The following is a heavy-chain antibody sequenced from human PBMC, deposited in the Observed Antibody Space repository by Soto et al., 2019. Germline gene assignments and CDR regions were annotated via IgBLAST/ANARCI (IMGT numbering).Heavy chain of an antibody. CDR3: ARHFNRYDNVDY. CDR2: MFYSGRT. D-gene: IGHD3-9*01. V-gene: IGHV4-59*08. CDR1: GGSISSHD. J-gene: IGHJ4*02. Sequence: PSETLSLTCTVSGGSISSHDWSWIRQPPGKGLEWIGYMFYSGRTNYNPSLRSRVTLSVDTSKNQFSLKLSSVTAAVTAVYYCARHFNRYDNVDYWGQGTLVTVSS.